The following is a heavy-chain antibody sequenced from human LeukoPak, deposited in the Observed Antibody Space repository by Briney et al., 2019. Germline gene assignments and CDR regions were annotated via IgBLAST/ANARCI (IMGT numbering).Heavy chain of an antibody. D-gene: IGHD4-23*01. CDR1: GGSISSSSYY. J-gene: IGHJ4*02. CDR2: IYYSGST. V-gene: IGHV4-39*07. CDR3: ARAIDYGGKFDY. Sequence: SETLSLTCTVSGGSISSSSYYWGWIRQPPGKGLEWIGSIYYSGSTYYNPSLKSRVTISVDTSKNQFSLKLSSVTAADTAVYYCARAIDYGGKFDYWGQGTLVTVSS.